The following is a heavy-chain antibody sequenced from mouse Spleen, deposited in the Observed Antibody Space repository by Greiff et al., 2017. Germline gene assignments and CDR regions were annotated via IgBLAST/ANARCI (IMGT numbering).Heavy chain of an antibody. CDR2: IHPNSGST. V-gene: IGHV1-64*01. CDR1: GYTFTSYW. Sequence: VQLQQPGAELVKPGASVKLSCKASGYTFTSYWMHWVKQRPGQGLEWIGMIHPNSGSTNYNEKFKSKATLTVDKSSSTAYMQLSSLTSEDSAVYYCARDITTATFAMDYWGQGTSVTVSS. CDR3: ARDITTATFAMDY. D-gene: IGHD1-2*01. J-gene: IGHJ4*01.